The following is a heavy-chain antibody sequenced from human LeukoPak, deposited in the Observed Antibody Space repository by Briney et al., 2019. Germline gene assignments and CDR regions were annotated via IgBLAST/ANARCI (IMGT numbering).Heavy chain of an antibody. CDR2: ISGSGATT. CDR1: GFTVSSYV. D-gene: IGHD1-1*01. CDR3: AKRVSGTTFY. Sequence: GGSLRLSCAASGFTVSSYVMSWVRQAPGKGLEWVSAISGSGATTYYADSVKGRFTISRDNSKNTRYLHMNSLRAEDTAVYYCAKRVSGTTFYWGQGTLVTVSS. V-gene: IGHV3-23*01. J-gene: IGHJ4*02.